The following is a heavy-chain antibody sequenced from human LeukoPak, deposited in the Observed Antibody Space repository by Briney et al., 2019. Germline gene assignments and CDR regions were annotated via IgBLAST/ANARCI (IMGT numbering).Heavy chain of an antibody. CDR1: GGTFSRYA. CDR3: ARKYDVLLWFGELFLDY. V-gene: IGHV1-69*04. CDR2: IIPILGIA. D-gene: IGHD3-10*01. J-gene: IGHJ4*02. Sequence: ASVKVSCKASGGTFSRYAISWVRQAPGQGLEWMGRIIPILGIANYAQKFQGRVTITADKSTSTAYMELSSLRAEDTAVYYCARKYDVLLWFGELFLDYWGQGTLVTVSS.